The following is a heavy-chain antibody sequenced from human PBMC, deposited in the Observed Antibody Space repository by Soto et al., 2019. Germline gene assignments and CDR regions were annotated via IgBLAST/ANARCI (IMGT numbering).Heavy chain of an antibody. CDR2: ISGSGGST. CDR1: GFTFSSYA. Sequence: GGSLRLSCAASGFTFSSYAMSWVRQAPGKGLEWVSAISGSGGSTYYADSVKGRFTISRDNSKNTLYLQMNSLRAEDTAVYYCAKEGGSGSSSWFYYYYYMDVWGKGTTVTVSS. D-gene: IGHD6-13*01. V-gene: IGHV3-23*01. J-gene: IGHJ6*03. CDR3: AKEGGSGSSSWFYYYYYMDV.